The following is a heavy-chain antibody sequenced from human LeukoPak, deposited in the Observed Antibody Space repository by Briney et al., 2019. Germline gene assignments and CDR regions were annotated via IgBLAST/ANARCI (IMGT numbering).Heavy chain of an antibody. CDR2: INHSGST. Sequence: PSETLSLTGAVYGGSFSGYYWSWIRQPPGKGLEWIGEINHSGSTNYNPSLKSRVTISVDTSKNQFSLKLSSVTAADTAVYYCASHSGGYAYWGQGTLVTVSS. CDR1: GGSFSGYY. CDR3: ASHSGGYAY. J-gene: IGHJ4*02. D-gene: IGHD5-12*01. V-gene: IGHV4-34*01.